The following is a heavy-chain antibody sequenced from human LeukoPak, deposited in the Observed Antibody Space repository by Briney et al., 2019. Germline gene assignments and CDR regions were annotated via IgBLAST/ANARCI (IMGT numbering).Heavy chain of an antibody. J-gene: IGHJ4*02. CDR3: AGVVRGVIIGGYFDY. V-gene: IGHV5-51*01. CDR1: GYSFTSYW. Sequence: GESLKISCKGSGYSFTSYWIGWLRQMPGKDVEGLVIIYPGDSNTRYSPSFEGQVTISADKSITTAYLQWSSLKASDTAMYYRAGVVRGVIIGGYFDYWGQGTLVTVSS. D-gene: IGHD3-10*01. CDR2: IYPGDSNT.